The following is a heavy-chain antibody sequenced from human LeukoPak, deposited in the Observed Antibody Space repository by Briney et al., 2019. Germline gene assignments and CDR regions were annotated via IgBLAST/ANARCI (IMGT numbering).Heavy chain of an antibody. CDR2: ISGSGGST. V-gene: IGHV3-23*01. Sequence: GGSLRLSCAASGFTFSSYAMSWVRQAPGKGLEWVSAISGSGGSTYYADSVKGRFTISRDSSKNTLYLQMNSLRAEDTAVYYCAKDLPRSLYDSAPRPPPDYWGQGTLVTVCS. CDR3: AKDLPRSLYDSAPRPPPDY. D-gene: IGHD3-22*01. J-gene: IGHJ4*02. CDR1: GFTFSSYA.